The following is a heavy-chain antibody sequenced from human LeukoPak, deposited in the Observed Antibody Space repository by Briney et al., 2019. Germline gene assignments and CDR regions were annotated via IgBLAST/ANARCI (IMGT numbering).Heavy chain of an antibody. CDR3: ARVAHTYYDILTGAGWFDP. CDR1: GGSISSSSYY. CDR2: IYYSGST. D-gene: IGHD3-9*01. V-gene: IGHV4-39*07. J-gene: IGHJ5*02. Sequence: SETLSLTCTVSGGSISSSSYYWGWIRQPPGKGLEWIGSIYYSGSTYYNPSLKSRVTISVDTSKNQFSLKLSSVTAADTAVYYCARVAHTYYDILTGAGWFDPWGQGTLVTVSS.